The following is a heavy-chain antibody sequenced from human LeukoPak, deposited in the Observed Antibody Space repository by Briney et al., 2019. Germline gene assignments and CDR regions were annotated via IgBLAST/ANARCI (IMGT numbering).Heavy chain of an antibody. CDR1: GYTFTVYY. D-gene: IGHD3-22*01. V-gene: IGHV1-2*02. Sequence: ASVTVSFTASGYTFTVYYMHWVRQAPGQGLERMGWINPNSGGTNYAQKFQGRVTMTRDTSISTAYMELSRLRSDDTAVYYYARDGRSYYYDSSGYSTGDYWGQGTLVTVSS. CDR3: ARDGRSYYYDSSGYSTGDY. J-gene: IGHJ4*02. CDR2: INPNSGGT.